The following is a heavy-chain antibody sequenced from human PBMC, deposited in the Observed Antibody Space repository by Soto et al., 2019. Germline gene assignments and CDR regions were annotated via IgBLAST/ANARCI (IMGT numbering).Heavy chain of an antibody. V-gene: IGHV4-59*01. CDR3: ARANYFDY. Sequence: SETLSLTCTVSGGSIRSYYWSWFRQPPGKGLEWIGNIYCSGSTNYNPSLKSRVTISVDTSKNQFSLKLSSVTAADMAVYYCARANYFDYWGQGTLVTVSS. J-gene: IGHJ4*02. CDR1: GGSIRSYY. CDR2: IYCSGST.